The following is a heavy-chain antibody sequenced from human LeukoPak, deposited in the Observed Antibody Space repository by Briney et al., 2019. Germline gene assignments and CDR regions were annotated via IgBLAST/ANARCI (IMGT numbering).Heavy chain of an antibody. J-gene: IGHJ5*02. CDR3: AKDLTSHWFDP. D-gene: IGHD2-21*02. CDR1: GGSVSSGSYS. V-gene: IGHV4-61*01. CDR2: IYYSGNS. Sequence: SETLSLTCTVSGGSVSSGSYSWSWIRQPPGKGLEWIGYIYYSGNSNYNPSLKSRVTISVDTSKNQFSLKLNSVTAADTAVYYCAKDLTSHWFDPWGQGTLVTVSS.